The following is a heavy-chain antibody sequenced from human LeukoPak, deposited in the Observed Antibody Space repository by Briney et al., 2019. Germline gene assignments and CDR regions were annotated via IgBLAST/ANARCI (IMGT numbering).Heavy chain of an antibody. V-gene: IGHV3-30*18. CDR1: GFTVSSYG. J-gene: IGHJ4*02. CDR2: ISYDGTNK. CDR3: AKSWDWDNSGYMDY. D-gene: IGHD3-22*01. Sequence: GGSLRLSCAASGFTVSSYGMHWVRQAPGKGPEWVAVISYDGTNKYYADSVKGRFTISRDSSKTTLSLQMNSLRTEDTSVYYCAKSWDWDNSGYMDYWGQGTLVTVSS.